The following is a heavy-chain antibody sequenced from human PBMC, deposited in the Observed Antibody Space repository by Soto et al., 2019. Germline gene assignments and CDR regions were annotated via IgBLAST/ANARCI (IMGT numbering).Heavy chain of an antibody. Sequence: EVQLVESGGGLVKPGGSLRLSCAASGFTFSNAWMNWVRQAPGKGLEWVGRIKSKTDGGTTDYAAPVKGRFTISRDDSKNTLYRQMNSLKTEDTAVYYCTAGPRGDKASYNWGQGTMVTVSS. CDR2: IKSKTDGGTT. CDR1: GFTFSNAW. J-gene: IGHJ3*02. CDR3: TAGPRGDKASYN. V-gene: IGHV3-15*07. D-gene: IGHD3-10*01.